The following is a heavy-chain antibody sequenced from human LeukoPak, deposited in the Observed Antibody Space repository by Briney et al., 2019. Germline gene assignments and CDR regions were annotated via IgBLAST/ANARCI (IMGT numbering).Heavy chain of an antibody. CDR2: ISSGGSNK. V-gene: IGHV3-30-3*01. CDR3: ARELWYGESSLTPGNWFDP. Sequence: PGRSLRLSCAASGFTFSSYAMHWVRQAPGEGLEWVAVISSGGSNKYSADSVKGRFTISRDNSKNTLYLQMNSLRAEDTAVYYCARELWYGESSLTPGNWFDPWGQGTVVTVSS. CDR1: GFTFSSYA. J-gene: IGHJ5*02. D-gene: IGHD3-10*01.